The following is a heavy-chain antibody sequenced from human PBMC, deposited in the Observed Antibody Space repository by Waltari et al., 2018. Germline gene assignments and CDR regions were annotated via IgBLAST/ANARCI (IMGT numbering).Heavy chain of an antibody. D-gene: IGHD5-12*01. Sequence: QLQLQESGPGLVKPSETLSLSCSVSGDSISSSNYYWGWIRHPPGKGLEWIASVYYSGTTYYNPSLKSRVTISADTSRNQFYLRLTSVTATDTAVYYCARSSAGMPRWLGDYWGQGILVTVSS. V-gene: IGHV4-39*01. CDR3: ARSSAGMPRWLGDY. J-gene: IGHJ4*02. CDR1: GDSISSSNYY. CDR2: VYYSGTT.